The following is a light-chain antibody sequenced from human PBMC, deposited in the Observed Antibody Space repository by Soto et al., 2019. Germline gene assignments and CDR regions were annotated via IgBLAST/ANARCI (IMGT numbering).Light chain of an antibody. CDR1: SSDVGIYNR. CDR3: SLYSSSSTWV. CDR2: EVS. J-gene: IGLJ3*02. V-gene: IGLV2-18*01. Sequence: QSALTQPPSVSGSPGQSVPISCTGTSSDVGIYNRVSWYQQTPGTAPKLMIYEVSNRPSGVPDRFSGSKSGNTASLTISGLQTEDEADYYCSLYSSSSTWVFGGGTQLTVL.